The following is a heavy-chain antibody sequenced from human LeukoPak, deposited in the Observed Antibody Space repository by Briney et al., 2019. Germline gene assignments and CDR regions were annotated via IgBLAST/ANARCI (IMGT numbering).Heavy chain of an antibody. CDR2: ISPSGGST. CDR3: AREGASGFDY. Sequence: ASVKVSCKASGYTFTSYYMHWVRQAPGQGLEWMGIISPSGGSTSYAQKFQGRVTMTRDTSTSTVYMELSSLRSEDTAAYYCAREGASGFDYWGQGTLVTVSS. J-gene: IGHJ4*02. V-gene: IGHV1-46*03. D-gene: IGHD1-26*01. CDR1: GYTFTSYY.